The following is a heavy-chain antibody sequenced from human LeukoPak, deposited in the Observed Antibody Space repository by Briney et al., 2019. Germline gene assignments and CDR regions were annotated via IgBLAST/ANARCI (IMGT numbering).Heavy chain of an antibody. D-gene: IGHD6-13*01. V-gene: IGHV3-23*01. CDR2: ISGLGGST. CDR1: GFTFGSYA. J-gene: IGHJ4*02. CDR3: ARDVEARISAAGTFDY. Sequence: GGSLRLSCAASGFTFGSYAMSWVRQAPGKGLEWVSVISGLGGSTYYADSVKGRFAISRDNSKNTLWLQMNSLRADDTAIYYCARDVEARISAAGTFDYWGQGSLVTVSS.